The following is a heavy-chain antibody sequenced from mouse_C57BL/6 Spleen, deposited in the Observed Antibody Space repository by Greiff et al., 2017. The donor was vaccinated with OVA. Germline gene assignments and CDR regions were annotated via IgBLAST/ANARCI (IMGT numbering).Heavy chain of an antibody. CDR2: ISSGSSTI. J-gene: IGHJ4*01. CDR3: APSITTVAYGAMDY. V-gene: IGHV5-17*01. CDR1: GFTFSDYG. Sequence: EVHLVESGGGLVKPGGSLKLSCAASGFTFSDYGMHWVRQAPEKGLEWVAYISSGSSTIYYADTVKGRFTISRDNAKNTLFLQMTSLRSEDTAMYYCAPSITTVAYGAMDYWGQGTSVTVSS. D-gene: IGHD1-1*01.